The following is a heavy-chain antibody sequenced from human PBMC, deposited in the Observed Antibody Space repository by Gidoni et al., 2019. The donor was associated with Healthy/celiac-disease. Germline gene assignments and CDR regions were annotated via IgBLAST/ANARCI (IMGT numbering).Heavy chain of an antibody. CDR2: INPNSGGT. Sequence: QVQLVQSGAEVKKPGASVKVSCKASGYTFPGYYMHWVRQAPGQGLEWMGWINPNSGGTNYAQKFQGWVTMTRDTSISTAYMELSRLRSDDTAVYYCARDLGSGSYYYYGMDVWGQGTTVTVSS. V-gene: IGHV1-2*04. D-gene: IGHD3-10*01. CDR1: GYTFPGYY. J-gene: IGHJ6*02. CDR3: ARDLGSGSYYYYGMDV.